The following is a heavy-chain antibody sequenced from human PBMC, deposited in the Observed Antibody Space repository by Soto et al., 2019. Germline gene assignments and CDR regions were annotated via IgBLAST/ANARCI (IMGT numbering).Heavy chain of an antibody. D-gene: IGHD3-22*01. V-gene: IGHV4-59*08. CDR3: ARRLYYDSSGFEGGGMDV. CDR2: IYYSGST. J-gene: IGHJ6*02. CDR1: GGSISSYY. Sequence: SETLSLTCTVSGGSISSYYWSWIRQPPGKGLEWIGYIYYSGSTNCNPSLKSRVTISVDTSKNQFSLKLSSVTAADTAVYYCARRLYYDSSGFEGGGMDVWGQGTTVTVSS.